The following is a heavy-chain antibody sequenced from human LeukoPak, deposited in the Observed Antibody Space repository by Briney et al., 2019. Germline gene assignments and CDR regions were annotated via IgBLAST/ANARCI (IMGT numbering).Heavy chain of an antibody. CDR1: GGSITDTNYY. D-gene: IGHD1-26*01. Sequence: SETLSLTCSVSGGSITDTNYYWAWIRQPPGKGLEWIANIYYTGTTYYNPSLKSRVTMSVDTSKNQFSLKLSSVTAADTAVYYCARGGSSHLTYDYWGQGTLVTVSS. CDR3: ARGGSSHLTYDY. J-gene: IGHJ4*02. CDR2: IYYTGTT. V-gene: IGHV4-39*07.